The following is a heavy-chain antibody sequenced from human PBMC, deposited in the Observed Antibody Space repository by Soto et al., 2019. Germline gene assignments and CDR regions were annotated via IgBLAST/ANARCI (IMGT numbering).Heavy chain of an antibody. CDR3: ASHPPGYCSGIPCYSPSYFDY. CDR2: ISYSGST. D-gene: IGHD2-15*01. J-gene: IGHJ4*02. Sequence: QVQLQESGPGLVKPSETLSLTCTVSGGSITSYYWSWIRQPPGKGLEWIGYISYSGSTNYNPSLKSRVTISVDTSKNQSSLKPSSVTAADTAVYFCASHPPGYCSGIPCYSPSYFDYWGQGTLVTVSS. CDR1: GGSITSYY. V-gene: IGHV4-59*08.